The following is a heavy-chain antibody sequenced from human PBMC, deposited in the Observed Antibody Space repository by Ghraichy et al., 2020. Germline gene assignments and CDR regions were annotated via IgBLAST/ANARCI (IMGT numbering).Heavy chain of an antibody. J-gene: IGHJ5*02. CDR3: ARRRRGGQTPHWFDP. V-gene: IGHV4-34*01. CDR2: VHATERA. Sequence: SETLSLTCEVSGGSFKSYFFSWLRQIPGRGLEWIVDVHATERANYNPSLESRVIMSVDTANSQVALRLSSVTGADTGLYYCARRRRGGQTPHWFDPWGPGTAVTVSA. CDR1: GGSFKSYF. D-gene: IGHD4-23*01.